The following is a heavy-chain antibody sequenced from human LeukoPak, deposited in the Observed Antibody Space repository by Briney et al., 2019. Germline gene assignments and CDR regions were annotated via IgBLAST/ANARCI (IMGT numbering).Heavy chain of an antibody. V-gene: IGHV3-49*03. CDR1: GFIFRDHA. CDR2: IRTKTYSQTT. CDR3: SRNSGTLTGYPFDI. J-gene: IGHJ3*02. D-gene: IGHD5-12*01. Sequence: PGRSLRLSRTASGFIFRDHAMSWFRQAPGKGLEWVGFIRTKTYSQTTEYAASVKGRFTISRDDSTSIAYLQMNSLKTEDTAVYYCSRNSGTLTGYPFDIWGQGTMVTVSS.